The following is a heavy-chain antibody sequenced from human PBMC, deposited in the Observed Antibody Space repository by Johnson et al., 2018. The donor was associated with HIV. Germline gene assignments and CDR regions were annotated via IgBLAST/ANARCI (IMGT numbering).Heavy chain of an antibody. J-gene: IGHJ3*01. Sequence: QVQLVESGGGVVQPGRSLRLSCTASGITFNRFPMNWVRQAPGKGLEWVAVISSDESYKHYGDSVKGRFTVSKDSSKSTLFLQMNSLRPDDTAVYYCVRERFSDMLTGYHAFDVWGQGTMVTVSS. CDR1: GITFNRFP. V-gene: IGHV3-30*04. CDR2: ISSDESYK. CDR3: VRERFSDMLTGYHAFDV. D-gene: IGHD3-9*01.